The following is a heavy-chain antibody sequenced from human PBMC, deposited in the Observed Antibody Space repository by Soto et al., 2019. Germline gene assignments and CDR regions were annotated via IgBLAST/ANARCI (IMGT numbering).Heavy chain of an antibody. CDR3: ARVLRYFDWLPYYFDY. J-gene: IGHJ4*02. V-gene: IGHV1-8*01. Sequence: ASVKVSCKASGYTFTSYDINWVRQATGQGLEWVGWMNPNSGNTGYAQKFQGRVTMTRNTSISTAYMELSSLRSEDTAVYYCARVLRYFDWLPYYFDYWGQGTLVTVSS. CDR2: MNPNSGNT. CDR1: GYTFTSYD. D-gene: IGHD3-9*01.